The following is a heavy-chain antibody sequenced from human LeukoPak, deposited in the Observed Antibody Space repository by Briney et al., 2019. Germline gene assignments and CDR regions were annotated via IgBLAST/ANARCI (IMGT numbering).Heavy chain of an antibody. D-gene: IGHD3-22*01. J-gene: IGHJ4*02. Sequence: PGGSLRLSCAASGFTFSSYAMSWVRQAPGKGLEWVSAICGSGGSTYYADSVKGRFTISRDNSKNTLYLQMNSLRAEDTAVYYCAKDGASYYYDSSGFDYWGQGTLVTVSS. CDR1: GFTFSSYA. CDR2: ICGSGGST. V-gene: IGHV3-23*01. CDR3: AKDGASYYYDSSGFDY.